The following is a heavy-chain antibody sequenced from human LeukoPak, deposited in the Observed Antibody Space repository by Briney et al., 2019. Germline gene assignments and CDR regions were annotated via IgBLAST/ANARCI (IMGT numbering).Heavy chain of an antibody. CDR1: GFTFSSYA. CDR2: ISYDGSNK. V-gene: IGHV3-30-3*01. D-gene: IGHD2-15*01. J-gene: IGHJ6*02. Sequence: GGSLRLSCAASGFTFSSYAMHWVRQAPGKGLEWVAVISYDGSNKYYADSVKGRFTISRDNAKNTLYLQMNSLRAEDTAVYYCARTGRAAPYYYYYGMDVWGQGTTVTVS. CDR3: ARTGRAAPYYYYYGMDV.